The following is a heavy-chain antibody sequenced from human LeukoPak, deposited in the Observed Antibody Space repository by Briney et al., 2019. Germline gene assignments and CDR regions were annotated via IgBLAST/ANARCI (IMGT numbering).Heavy chain of an antibody. J-gene: IGHJ4*02. CDR3: ARDHSDYYDSSGYIDY. CDR1: GYTFINYY. D-gene: IGHD3-22*01. Sequence: ASVKVSCKASGYTFINYYIHWVRLAPGQGLEWMGWISAYNGNTNYAQKLQGRVTMTTDTSTSTAYMELRSLRSDDTAVYYCARDHSDYYDSSGYIDYWGQGTLVTVSS. V-gene: IGHV1-18*04. CDR2: ISAYNGNT.